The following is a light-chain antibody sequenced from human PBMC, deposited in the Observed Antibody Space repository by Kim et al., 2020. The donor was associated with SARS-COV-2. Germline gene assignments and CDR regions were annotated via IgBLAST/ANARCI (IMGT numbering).Light chain of an antibody. CDR3: QVWDSSSDHRVV. CDR2: YDS. J-gene: IGLJ2*01. Sequence: PGKAAMITCGGNSIGRKGVHWYQQKPGQAPVLVINYDSDRPSGIPERFSGSNSGNTATLTISRVEAGDEADYYCQVWDSSSDHRVVFGGGTQLTVL. CDR1: SIGRKG. V-gene: IGLV3-21*04.